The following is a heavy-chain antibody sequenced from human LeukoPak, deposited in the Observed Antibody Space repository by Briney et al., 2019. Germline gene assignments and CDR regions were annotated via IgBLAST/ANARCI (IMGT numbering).Heavy chain of an antibody. J-gene: IGHJ4*02. D-gene: IGHD6-19*01. V-gene: IGHV4-39*07. CDR1: GGSISSSSYY. CDR3: ARGTREWQWLIS. Sequence: TSETLSLTCTVSGGSISSSSYYWGWIRQPPGKGLEWIGSIYYTGNTNYNPSLKSRVTISVDTSKNQFSLKLSSVTAADTAVYYCARGTREWQWLISWGQGTLVTVSS. CDR2: IYYTGNT.